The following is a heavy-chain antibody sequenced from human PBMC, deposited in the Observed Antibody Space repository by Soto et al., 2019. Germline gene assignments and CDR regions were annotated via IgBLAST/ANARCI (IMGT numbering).Heavy chain of an antibody. CDR2: IAVYSGNT. D-gene: IGHD2-8*01. J-gene: IGHJ6*02. CDR1: GFTFTSSA. V-gene: IGHV1-18*01. CDR3: ARDPYHVLMVNAPNLYGMDV. Sequence: ASVKVSCKASGFTFTSSAVQWVRQARGQRLEWMGWIAVYSGNTNYPQSLQDRLTLTTDTSTTTAYMELRSLRSDDTAVYYCARDPYHVLMVNAPNLYGMDVWGQGTTVTVS.